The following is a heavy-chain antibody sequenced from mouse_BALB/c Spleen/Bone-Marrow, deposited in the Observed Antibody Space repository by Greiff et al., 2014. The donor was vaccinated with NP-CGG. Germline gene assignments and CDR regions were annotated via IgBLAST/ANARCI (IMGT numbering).Heavy chain of an antibody. D-gene: IGHD1-2*01. Sequence: VQLKESGGGLVQPGGSLRLSCATSGFTFTDYYMNWVRQPPGKALEWLVFIRNKANGYTTEYSASVKGRFTISRDNSQSILYLQMNTLRAEDSATYYCARDIGRLLFDFWGQGTTLTVSS. J-gene: IGHJ2*01. CDR2: IRNKANGYTT. CDR1: GFTFTDYY. V-gene: IGHV7-3*02. CDR3: ARDIGRLLFDF.